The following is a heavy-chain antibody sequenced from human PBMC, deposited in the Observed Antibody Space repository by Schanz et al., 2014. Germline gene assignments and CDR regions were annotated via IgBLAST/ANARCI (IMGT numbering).Heavy chain of an antibody. CDR1: GYTFNNHG. D-gene: IGHD2-2*01. Sequence: QVQLVQSGAEVKKPGASVKVSCKASGYTFNNHGISWVRQAPGQGLEWMGKINPSSGTTRIAQNFQGRLTVTRDTSTSTVNMELSSLRSEDTAVYYCARGGFFDSTSFDSWGQGTLVTASP. J-gene: IGHJ4*02. V-gene: IGHV1-46*02. CDR3: ARGGFFDSTSFDS. CDR2: INPSSGTT.